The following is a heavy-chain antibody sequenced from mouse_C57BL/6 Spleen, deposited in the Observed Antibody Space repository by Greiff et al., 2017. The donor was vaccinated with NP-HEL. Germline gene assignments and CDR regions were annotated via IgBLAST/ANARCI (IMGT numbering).Heavy chain of an antibody. J-gene: IGHJ2*01. Sequence: QVTLKESGPGILQPSQTLSLTCSFSGFSLSTFGMGVGWIRQPSGKGLEWLAPIWWDDDKYYNPALKSRLTISKDTSKNQVFLKIANVDTADTATYYCARPYYGSSYVYFDYWGQGTTLTVSS. CDR1: GFSLSTFGMG. D-gene: IGHD1-1*01. CDR3: ARPYYGSSYVYFDY. CDR2: IWWDDDK. V-gene: IGHV8-8*01.